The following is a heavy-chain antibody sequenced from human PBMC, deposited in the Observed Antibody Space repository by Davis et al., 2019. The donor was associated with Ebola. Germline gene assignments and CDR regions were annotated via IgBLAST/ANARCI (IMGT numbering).Heavy chain of an antibody. CDR1: GYTFTSYG. V-gene: IGHV1-18*01. CDR3: ALATTAGSWPRKYYYYGMDV. CDR2: ISAYNGNT. D-gene: IGHD6-13*01. Sequence: ASVKVSCKASGYTFTSYGISWVRQAPGQGLEWMGWISAYNGNTNYAQKLQGRVTMTRNTSISTAYMELSSLRSEDTAVYYCALATTAGSWPRKYYYYGMDVWGQGTTVTVSS. J-gene: IGHJ6*02.